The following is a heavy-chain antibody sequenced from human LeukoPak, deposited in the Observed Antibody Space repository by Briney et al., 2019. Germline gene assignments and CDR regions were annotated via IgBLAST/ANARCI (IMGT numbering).Heavy chain of an antibody. CDR2: IYTSGST. Sequence: PSETLFLTCTVSGDSISNYYWSWIRQPAGKGLEWIGRIYTSGSTNYNPSLKSRVTMSVGTSKNQFSLKLSSVTAADTAVYYCAREEGLSDAFGIWGQGTMVTVSS. D-gene: IGHD4/OR15-4a*01. V-gene: IGHV4-4*07. J-gene: IGHJ3*02. CDR3: AREEGLSDAFGI. CDR1: GDSISNYY.